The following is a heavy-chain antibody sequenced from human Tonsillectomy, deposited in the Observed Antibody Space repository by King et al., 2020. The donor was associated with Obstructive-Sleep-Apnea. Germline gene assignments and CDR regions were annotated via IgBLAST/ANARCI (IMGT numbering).Heavy chain of an antibody. V-gene: IGHV1-18*04. CDR1: GYTFTSYG. D-gene: IGHD3-22*01. Sequence: VQLVESGAEVKKPGASVKVSCKASGYTFTSYGISWVRQAPGQGLEWMGWISAYNGNTNYAQKLQGRVTMTTDTSTSTAYMELRSLRSDDTAVYYCARDMLANYYDSSGYYPSPFDYWGQGTLVTVSS. CDR3: ARDMLANYYDSSGYYPSPFDY. CDR2: ISAYNGNT. J-gene: IGHJ4*02.